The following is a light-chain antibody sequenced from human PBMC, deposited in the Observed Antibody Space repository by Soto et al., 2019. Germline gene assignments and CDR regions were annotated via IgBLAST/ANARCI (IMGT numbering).Light chain of an antibody. CDR2: ATS. CDR3: QQSYSAQYT. V-gene: IGKV1-12*01. Sequence: DIQMTQSPSSVSASVGDRVTITCRASQGINNWLAWYQQKPGKAPRLLIYATSNLQSGVTSRISGSGSGTEFTLTISSLQPEDFATYFCQQSYSAQYTFGQGTKVDIK. J-gene: IGKJ2*01. CDR1: QGINNW.